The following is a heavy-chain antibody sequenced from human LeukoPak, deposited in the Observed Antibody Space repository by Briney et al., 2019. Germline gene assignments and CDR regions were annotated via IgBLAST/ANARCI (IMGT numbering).Heavy chain of an antibody. D-gene: IGHD1-14*01. CDR2: ISWNSGSI. V-gene: IGHV3-9*01. CDR3: AKDAVPEALFDAFDI. Sequence: PGGSLRLSCAASGFTFSSYWMSWVRQAPGKGLEWVSGISWNSGSIGYADSVKGRFTISRDNAKNPLYLQMNSLRAEDTALYYCAKDAVPEALFDAFDIWGQGTMVTVSS. CDR1: GFTFSSYW. J-gene: IGHJ3*02.